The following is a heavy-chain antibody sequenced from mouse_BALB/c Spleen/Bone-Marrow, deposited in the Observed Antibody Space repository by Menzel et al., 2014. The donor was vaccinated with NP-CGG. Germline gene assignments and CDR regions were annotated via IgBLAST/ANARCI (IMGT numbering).Heavy chain of an antibody. J-gene: IGHJ3*01. CDR2: IWAGGST. CDR1: GFSLTSYG. D-gene: IGHD2-4*01. Sequence: QVQLKESGPGLVAPSQSLSITCTVSGFSLTSYGVHWVRQPPGKGLEWLGVIWAGGSTNYNSALMSRLSISKDNSKSQVFLKMNSQQTDDTAMYYCARGYDYSAWFAYWGQGTLVTVSA. CDR3: ARGYDYSAWFAY. V-gene: IGHV2-9*02.